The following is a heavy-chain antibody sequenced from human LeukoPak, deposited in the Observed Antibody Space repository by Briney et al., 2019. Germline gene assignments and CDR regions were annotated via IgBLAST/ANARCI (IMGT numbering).Heavy chain of an antibody. V-gene: IGHV3-15*01. CDR3: TTVIGGPDAFGI. CDR2: IKNKTDGGTT. CDR1: GFTFSNAW. J-gene: IGHJ3*02. Sequence: PGGSLRLSCAASGFTFSNAWMGWVRQAPGKGLEWVGRIKNKTDGGTTDYAAPVKGRFTISRDDSKNTLYLQMNSLKTEDTAVYYCTTVIGGPDAFGIWGQGAMVTVSS. D-gene: IGHD4-23*01.